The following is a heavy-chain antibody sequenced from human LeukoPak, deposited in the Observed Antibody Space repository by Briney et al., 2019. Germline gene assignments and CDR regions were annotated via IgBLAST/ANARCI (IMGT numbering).Heavy chain of an antibody. CDR1: GFTFSSYG. D-gene: IGHD6-13*01. CDR3: AKLLGSWYYFDY. CDR2: ISGSGGST. J-gene: IGHJ4*02. V-gene: IGHV3-23*01. Sequence: GGSLRLSCAASGFTFSSYGVSWVRQAPGKGLEWVSAISGSGGSTYYADSVKGRFTISRDNSKNTLYLQMNSLRAEDTAVYYCAKLLGSWYYFDYWGQGTLVTVSS.